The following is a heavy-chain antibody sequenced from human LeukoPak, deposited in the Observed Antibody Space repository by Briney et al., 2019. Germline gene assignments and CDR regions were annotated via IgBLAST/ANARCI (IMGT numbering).Heavy chain of an antibody. CDR2: ISGSGGST. Sequence: PGGSLRLSCAASGFTFSSYAMSWVRQAPGKGLDWVSAISGSGGSTYYADSVKGRFTISRDNSKNTLYLQMNSLRAEDTAVYYCAKAATGVLWFGEFEFDYWGQGTLVTVSS. J-gene: IGHJ4*02. D-gene: IGHD3-10*01. V-gene: IGHV3-23*01. CDR1: GFTFSSYA. CDR3: AKAATGVLWFGEFEFDY.